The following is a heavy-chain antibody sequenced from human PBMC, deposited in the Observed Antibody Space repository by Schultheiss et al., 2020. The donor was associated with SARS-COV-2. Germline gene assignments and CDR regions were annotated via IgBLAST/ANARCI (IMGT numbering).Heavy chain of an antibody. D-gene: IGHD2-2*01. CDR1: GFTFSSYA. Sequence: GGSLRLSCAASGFTFSSYAMSWVRQAPGKGLEWVSAISSSSSYIYYADSVKGRFTISRDNAKNSLYLQMNSLRAEDTAVYYCAKDVQPGPGAFDIWGQGTMVTVSS. V-gene: IGHV3-21*01. J-gene: IGHJ3*02. CDR2: ISSSSSYI. CDR3: AKDVQPGPGAFDI.